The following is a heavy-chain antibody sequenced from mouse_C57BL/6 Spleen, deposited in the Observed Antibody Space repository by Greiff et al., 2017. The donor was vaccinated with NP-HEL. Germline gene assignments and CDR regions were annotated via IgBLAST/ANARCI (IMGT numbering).Heavy chain of an antibody. V-gene: IGHV5-4*01. CDR2: ISDGGSYT. CDR1: GFTFSSYA. J-gene: IGHJ2*01. D-gene: IGHD1-1*01. CDR3: ARDRDSSYPFDY. Sequence: DVHLVESGGGLVKPGGSLKLSCAASGFTFSSYAMSWVRQTPEKRLEWVATISDGGSYTYYPDNVKGRFTISRDNAKNNLYLQMSHLKSEDTAMYYCARDRDSSYPFDYWGQGTTLTVSS.